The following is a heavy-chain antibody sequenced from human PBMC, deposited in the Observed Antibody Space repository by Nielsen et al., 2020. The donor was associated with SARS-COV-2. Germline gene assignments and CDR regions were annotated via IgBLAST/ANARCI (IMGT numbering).Heavy chain of an antibody. CDR1: EFSFSSHW. D-gene: IGHD2-8*02. J-gene: IGHJ3*01. V-gene: IGHV3-7*01. CDR3: ARDWSRAFDV. Sequence: GGSLRLSCAASEFSFSSHWMSWVRQVPGKGLEWVADIDPDGSDKVYVDSVKGRFTISRDNAKKSMSLQMNNLRVEDTAVYYCARDWSRAFDVWGQGTMVTVSS. CDR2: IDPDGSDK.